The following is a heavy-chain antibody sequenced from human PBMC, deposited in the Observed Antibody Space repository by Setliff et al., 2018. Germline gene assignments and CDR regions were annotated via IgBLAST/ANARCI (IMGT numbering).Heavy chain of an antibody. CDR2: ISVHTGNT. J-gene: IGHJ4*02. CDR3: SRLVRFCIRTSCQRLSGGEF. D-gene: IGHD2-2*01. CDR1: GYIFSSYG. Sequence: ASVKVSCKGSGYIFSSYGISWVRQAPGQGLEWMGWISVHTGNTFYSPKFHGRVTLTTDTSTSTAYMELRSLGSDDTAVYYCSRLVRFCIRTSCQRLSGGEFWGQGTLVTVS. V-gene: IGHV1-18*01.